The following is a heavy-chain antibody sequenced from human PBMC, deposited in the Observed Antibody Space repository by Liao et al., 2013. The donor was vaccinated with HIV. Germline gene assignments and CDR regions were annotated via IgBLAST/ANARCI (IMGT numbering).Heavy chain of an antibody. V-gene: IGHV4-34*01. Sequence: QVQLQQWGAGLLKPSETLSLTCAVYGGSFSGYYWSWIRQPPGKGLEWIGEINHSGSTNYNPSLKSRVTISVDTSKNQFSLKLSSVTAADTAVYYCARESIDCSGGSCYFYYYYYMDVWGKGTTVTVSS. CDR1: GGSFSGYY. CDR3: ARESIDCSGGSCYFYYYYYMDV. J-gene: IGHJ6*03. D-gene: IGHD2-15*01. CDR2: INHSGST.